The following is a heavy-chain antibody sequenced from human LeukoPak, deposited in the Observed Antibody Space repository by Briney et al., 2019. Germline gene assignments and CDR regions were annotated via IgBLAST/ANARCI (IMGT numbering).Heavy chain of an antibody. J-gene: IGHJ5*02. CDR2: INQSGST. CDR3: ARLPLARYNWNSPGGHNWFDP. CDR1: GGSISGYY. V-gene: IGHV4-34*01. Sequence: SETLSLTCAVYGGSISGYYWSWIRQPPGKGLEWIGEINQSGSTNYNPSLKSRVTISVDTSKSQFSLKLSSVTAADTAVYYCARLPLARYNWNSPGGHNWFDPWGQGTLVTVSS. D-gene: IGHD1-7*01.